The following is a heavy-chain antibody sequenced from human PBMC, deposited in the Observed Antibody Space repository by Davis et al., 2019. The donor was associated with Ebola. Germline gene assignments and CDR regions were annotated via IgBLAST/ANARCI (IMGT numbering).Heavy chain of an antibody. CDR2: IKQDGSEK. D-gene: IGHD4-17*01. CDR3: AKDIGDFDAFDI. Sequence: PGGSLRLSCAASGFTFSSYWMSWVRQAPGKGLEWVANIKQDGSEKYYVDSVKGRFTISRDNAKNSLYLQMNSLRAEDTALYYCAKDIGDFDAFDIWGQGTMVTVSS. CDR1: GFTFSSYW. V-gene: IGHV3-7*03. J-gene: IGHJ3*02.